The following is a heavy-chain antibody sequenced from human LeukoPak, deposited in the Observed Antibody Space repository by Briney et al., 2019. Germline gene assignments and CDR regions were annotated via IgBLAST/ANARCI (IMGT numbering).Heavy chain of an antibody. CDR3: AGVPGYYGSGSYSDY. D-gene: IGHD3-10*01. CDR1: GGTFSSYT. CDR2: IIPILGIA. V-gene: IGHV1-69*02. Sequence: ASVKVSCKASGGTFSSYTISWVRQAPGQGLEWMGRIIPILGIANYAQKFQGRVTITADKSTSTAYMELSSLRSEDTAVYYCAGVPGYYGSGSYSDYCGQGTLVTVSS. J-gene: IGHJ4*02.